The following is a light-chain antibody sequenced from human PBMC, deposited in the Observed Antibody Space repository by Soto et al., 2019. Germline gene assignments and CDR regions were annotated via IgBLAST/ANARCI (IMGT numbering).Light chain of an antibody. CDR2: AAS. J-gene: IGKJ1*01. Sequence: DIQMTQSPSSLSASVGDRVTITCRASQSINSYLHWYQQKPGKAPKLLIYAASSLHSGVPSRFSGSGSGTDFTLTISSLQPEDFATYYCQQTYTTPWTFGQGTKVDIK. CDR3: QQTYTTPWT. V-gene: IGKV1-39*01. CDR1: QSINSY.